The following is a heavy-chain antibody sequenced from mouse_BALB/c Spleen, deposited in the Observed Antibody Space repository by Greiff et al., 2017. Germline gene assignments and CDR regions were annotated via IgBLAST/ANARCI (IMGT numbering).Heavy chain of an antibody. CDR1: GYSFTGYF. V-gene: IGHV1-20*02. D-gene: IGHD2-14*01. Sequence: VQLQQSGPELVKPGASVKISCKASGYSFTGYFMNWVMQSHGKSLEWIGRINPYNGDTFYNQKFKGKATLTVDKSSSTAHMELRSLASEDPAVYYCARGYDVPYWYFDVWGAGTTVTVSS. CDR3: ARGYDVPYWYFDV. J-gene: IGHJ1*01. CDR2: INPYNGDT.